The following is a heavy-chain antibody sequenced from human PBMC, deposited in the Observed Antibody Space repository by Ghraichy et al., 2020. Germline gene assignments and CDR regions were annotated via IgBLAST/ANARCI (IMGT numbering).Heavy chain of an antibody. CDR3: ARASRVVRFYYYDGMDV. CDR1: GFTLSDYN. CDR2: ISSSSRFT. D-gene: IGHD4-23*01. J-gene: IGHJ6*02. Sequence: GGSLRLSCSASGFTLSDYNINWVRQAPGKGLEWLSYISSSSRFTSYADSVKGRFTVSRDTAKNSLELQMNSLRDEDTAVYYCARASRVVRFYYYDGMDVWGQGTTV. V-gene: IGHV3-48*02.